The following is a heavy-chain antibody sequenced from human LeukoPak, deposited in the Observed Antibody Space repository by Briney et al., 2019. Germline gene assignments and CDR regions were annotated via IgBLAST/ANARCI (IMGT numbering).Heavy chain of an antibody. D-gene: IGHD3-22*01. CDR2: ISSSGSTI. CDR3: ARYHYDSSGYYYFDY. CDR1: GFTFSDYY. Sequence: GGSLRLSCAASGFTFSDYYMSWIRQAPGKGLEWVSYISSSGSTIYYADSVKGRFTISRDNAKNSLYLQMNSLRAEDTAVYYCARYHYDSSGYYYFDYGGQGTLVTVSS. V-gene: IGHV3-11*01. J-gene: IGHJ4*02.